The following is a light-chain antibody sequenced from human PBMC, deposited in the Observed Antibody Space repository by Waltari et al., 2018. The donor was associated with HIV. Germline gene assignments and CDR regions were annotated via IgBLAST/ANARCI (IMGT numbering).Light chain of an antibody. CDR1: TGALTSGPY. J-gene: IGLJ3*02. V-gene: IGLV7-46*01. CDR3: LLSYSGAWV. CDR2: DTS. Sequence: QAVVTQEPSLPVSPVGPVTLTCGSTTGALTSGPYLYWFQQKPGQAPRTLIYDTSDKHSWTPARFSGSLLGGKAALTLSGAQPEDEAVYYCLLSYSGAWVFGGGTKLTVL.